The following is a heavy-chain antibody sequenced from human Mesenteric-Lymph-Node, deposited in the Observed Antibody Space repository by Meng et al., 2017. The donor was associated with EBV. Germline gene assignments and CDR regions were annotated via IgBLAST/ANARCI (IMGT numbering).Heavy chain of an antibody. CDR1: GGSISSNNW. J-gene: IGHJ4*02. CDR2: IYHSGTS. CDR3: ARDLLRGVIHS. V-gene: IGHV4-4*02. Sequence: QVERKEPGPGLVKPSGTLSLMCAVSGGSISSNNWWTWVRQPPGKGLDWIAEIYHSGTSNYNPSLKSRLTVSVDKSKNQFSLKLTSVTAADTAVYYCARDLLRGVIHSWGQGTLVTVSS. D-gene: IGHD3-10*01.